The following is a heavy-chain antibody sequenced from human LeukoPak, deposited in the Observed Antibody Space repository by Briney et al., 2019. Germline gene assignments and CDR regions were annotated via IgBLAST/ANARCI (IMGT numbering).Heavy chain of an antibody. CDR3: VSRIAFWSAVG. D-gene: IGHD3-3*01. Sequence: GESLKISCKGSGYSFATSWIGWVRQMPGKGLEWVAIIYPGDSNIRYSPSFQGRVTISADKSISTAYLLWSSLKASDTALYYCVSRIAFWSAVGWGQGTLVTVSS. V-gene: IGHV5-51*01. CDR2: IYPGDSNI. CDR1: GYSFATSW. J-gene: IGHJ4*02.